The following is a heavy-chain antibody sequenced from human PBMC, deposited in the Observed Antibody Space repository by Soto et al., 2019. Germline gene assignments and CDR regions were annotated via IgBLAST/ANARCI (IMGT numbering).Heavy chain of an antibody. CDR2: FIPVYRTL. Sequence: SVKVSCKASGGSFGNSAINWVRQTPGQGLEWLGGFIPVYRTLNYAQKFQGRVTITADESTGTAYMTLSSLASDDTAVYYCATGVIWIGYFTVDSWGQGTRVTSPQ. V-gene: IGHV1-69*13. J-gene: IGHJ4*02. CDR3: ATGVIWIGYFTVDS. D-gene: IGHD3-3*01. CDR1: GGSFGNSA.